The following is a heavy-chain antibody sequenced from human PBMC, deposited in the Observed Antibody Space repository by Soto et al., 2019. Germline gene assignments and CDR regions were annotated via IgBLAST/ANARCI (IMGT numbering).Heavy chain of an antibody. J-gene: IGHJ6*02. Sequence: GGSLRLSCAASGFTFSSYAMSWVRQAPGKGLVWVSRINSDGSSTSYADSVKGRFTISRDNAKNTLYLQMNSLRAEDTAVYYCASGGPRAARPLMPYYYYGMDVWGQGTTVTVSS. CDR3: ASGGPRAARPLMPYYYYGMDV. D-gene: IGHD6-6*01. V-gene: IGHV3-74*01. CDR2: INSDGSST. CDR1: GFTFSSYA.